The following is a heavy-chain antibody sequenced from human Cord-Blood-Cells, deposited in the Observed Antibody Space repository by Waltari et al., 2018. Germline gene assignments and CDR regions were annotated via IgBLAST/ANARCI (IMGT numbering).Heavy chain of an antibody. CDR3: AKDSKVYGMDV. J-gene: IGHJ6*02. CDR1: AFPFSPHC. V-gene: IGHV3-30*18. Sequence: QAQLVAPGGGVGQPRRSLRLSYPASAFPFSPHCLPWARQAPGEGLEGVAVISYDGSNKDYADSVKGRFTISRDDSKNTLYLQMNSLRAEDTAVYYCAKDSKVYGMDVWGQGTTVTVSS. CDR2: ISYDGSNK.